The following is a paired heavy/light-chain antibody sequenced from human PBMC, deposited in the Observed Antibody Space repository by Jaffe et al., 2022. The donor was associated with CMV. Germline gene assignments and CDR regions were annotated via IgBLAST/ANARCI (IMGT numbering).Light chain of an antibody. J-gene: IGKJ1*01. CDR2: LGS. Sequence: DIVMTQSPLSLPVTPGEPASISCRSSQSLLHSNGNNYLDWYLQKPGQSPQLLIYLGSNRASGVPDRFSGSGSGTDFTLKIRRVEAEDVGVYYCMQGLQGPGTFGQGTKVEIK. CDR1: QSLLHSNGNNY. V-gene: IGKV2-28*01. CDR3: MQGLQGPGT.
Heavy chain of an antibody. Sequence: VQLLESGGGFIEPGGSLRLSCAASGFTFSSYAMAWVRQAPGKGLEWVSGVSGSGDTTYYTDSVKGRFTISRDNSKNTLYLQMNSLGAEDTAVYFCTKKGYGQTTTLTVYAMEWGQGTLVTVSS. CDR3: TKKGYGQTTTLTVYAME. CDR1: GFTFSSYA. J-gene: IGHJ4*02. V-gene: IGHV3-23*01. D-gene: IGHD2-8*01. CDR2: VSGSGDTT.